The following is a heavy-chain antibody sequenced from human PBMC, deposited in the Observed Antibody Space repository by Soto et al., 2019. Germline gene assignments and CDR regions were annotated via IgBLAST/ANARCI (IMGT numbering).Heavy chain of an antibody. CDR2: IYYSGST. CDR3: ARGPSFAPYYFDY. V-gene: IGHV4-59*01. CDR1: GGSISSYY. Sequence: ASETLSLTCTVSGGSISSYYWSWIRQPPGKGLEWIGYIYYSGSTNYNPSLKSRVTISVDTSKNQFSLKLSSVTAADTAVYYCARGPSFAPYYFDYWGKGTLVTVFS. J-gene: IGHJ4*02.